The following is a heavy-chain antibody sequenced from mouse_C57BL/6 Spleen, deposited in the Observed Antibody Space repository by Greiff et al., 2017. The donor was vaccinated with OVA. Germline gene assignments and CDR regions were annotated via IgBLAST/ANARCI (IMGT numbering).Heavy chain of an antibody. CDR3: VRPYYYGTWFAY. J-gene: IGHJ3*01. V-gene: IGHV10-1*01. D-gene: IGHD1-1*01. Sequence: EVQGVESGGGLVQPKGSLKLSCAASGFSFNTYAMNWVRQAPGKGLEWVARIRSKSNNYATYYADSVKDRFTISRDDSESMLYLQMNNLKTEDTAMYYCVRPYYYGTWFAYWGQGTLVTVSA. CDR2: IRSKSNNYAT. CDR1: GFSFNTYA.